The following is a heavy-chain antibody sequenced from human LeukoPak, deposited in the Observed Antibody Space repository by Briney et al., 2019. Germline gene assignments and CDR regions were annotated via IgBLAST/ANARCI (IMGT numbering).Heavy chain of an antibody. CDR2: IRHTGAT. V-gene: IGHV4-38-2*01. D-gene: IGHD3-16*01. Sequence: SETLSLTCAVSGYSINNDYFWNWIRQSPGKGLEWIASIRHTGATYYNPSLKSRVRIWLDRSKNQFSLSLTSVTAADTAAYYCATCAAYVAEGFDYWGQGSLVSVSS. J-gene: IGHJ4*02. CDR3: ATCAAYVAEGFDY. CDR1: GYSINNDYF.